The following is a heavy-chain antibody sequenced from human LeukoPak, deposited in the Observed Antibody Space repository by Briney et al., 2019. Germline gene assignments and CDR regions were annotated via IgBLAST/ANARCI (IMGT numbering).Heavy chain of an antibody. CDR1: GVSFSGYY. D-gene: IGHD2-15*01. CDR3: ARERDCSGGSCYSD. J-gene: IGHJ4*02. Sequence: SETLSLTCAVYGVSFSGYYWSWIRQPPGKGLEWIGEINHSGSTNYNPSLKSRVTISVDTSKNQFSLKLSSVTAADTAVYYCARERDCSGGSCYSDWGQGTLVTVSS. V-gene: IGHV4-34*01. CDR2: INHSGST.